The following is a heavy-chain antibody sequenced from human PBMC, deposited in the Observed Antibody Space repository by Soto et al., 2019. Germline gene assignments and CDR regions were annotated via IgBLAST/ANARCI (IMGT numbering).Heavy chain of an antibody. D-gene: IGHD3-22*01. J-gene: IGHJ6*02. CDR2: MNPNSGNT. V-gene: IGHV1-8*01. CDR3: ARGPTHYYDSSGYYHYYYYGMDV. CDR1: GYTFTSYD. Sequence: QVQLVQSGAEVKKPGASVKVSCKASGYTFTSYDINWVRQATGQGLEWMGWMNPNSGNTGYAQKFQGRGTMKRHTSIITAYMKLSSLRSEDTAVYYCARGPTHYYDSSGYYHYYYYGMDVWGQGTTVTVSS.